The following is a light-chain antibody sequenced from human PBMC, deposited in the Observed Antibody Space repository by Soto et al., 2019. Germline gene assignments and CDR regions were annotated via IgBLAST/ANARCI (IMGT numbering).Light chain of an antibody. CDR2: SND. V-gene: IGLV1-44*01. CDR3: AAWDDSLNGVF. Sequence: QSVLTQPSSASGTPGQRVTISCSGSSSNIGSNTVNWYQQFPGTAPKLLIYSNDQRPSGVPDRFSGSKSGTSVSLAISGLQSEDEADYYCAAWDDSLNGVFFGGGTKLTVL. CDR1: SSNIGSNT. J-gene: IGLJ2*01.